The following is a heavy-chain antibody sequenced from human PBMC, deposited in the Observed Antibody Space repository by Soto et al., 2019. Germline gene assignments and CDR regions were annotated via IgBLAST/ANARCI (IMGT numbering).Heavy chain of an antibody. D-gene: IGHD2-15*01. Sequence: QLQLRESGPGLVQPSGTLSLTCDVSGDSLTNNHWWSWVRQAPGKGWEWFGEIGNTGRPNYNPSLKSRVAISIDKSKNQFSLKLSSVTAADTAVYYCVRDSRTGCSSINCYMHWGQGTLVTVSS. CDR2: IGNTGRP. CDR1: GDSLTNNHW. J-gene: IGHJ4*02. V-gene: IGHV4-4*02. CDR3: VRDSRTGCSSINCYMH.